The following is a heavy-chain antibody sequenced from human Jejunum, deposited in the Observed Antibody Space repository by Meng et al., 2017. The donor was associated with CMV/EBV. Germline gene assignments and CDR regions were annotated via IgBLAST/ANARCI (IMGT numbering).Heavy chain of an antibody. Sequence: FTGFSMNWVRQAPGKGLEWVSSISSYSSHIYYADSVKGRFTISRDNAKNSLYLQMNSLRAEDTAVYYCATLISSPDYDYYYGMDVWGQGTTVTVSS. D-gene: IGHD3-10*01. CDR2: ISSYSSHI. CDR1: FTGFS. V-gene: IGHV3-21*01. J-gene: IGHJ6*02. CDR3: ATLISSPDYDYYYGMDV.